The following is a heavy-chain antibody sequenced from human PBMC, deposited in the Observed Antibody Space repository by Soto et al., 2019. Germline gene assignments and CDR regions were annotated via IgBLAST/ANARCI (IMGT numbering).Heavy chain of an antibody. CDR3: ARDSGYSYGPLDY. V-gene: IGHV3-48*01. J-gene: IGHJ4*02. CDR2: ISSSSSTI. D-gene: IGHD5-18*01. CDR1: GFTVSSDS. Sequence: EVQLVESGGGLVQPGGSLRLSCAASGFTVSSDSMNWVRQAPGKGLEWVSYISSSSSTIYYADSVKGRFTISRDNAKNSLYLQMNSLRAEDTAVYYCARDSGYSYGPLDYWGQGTLVTVSS.